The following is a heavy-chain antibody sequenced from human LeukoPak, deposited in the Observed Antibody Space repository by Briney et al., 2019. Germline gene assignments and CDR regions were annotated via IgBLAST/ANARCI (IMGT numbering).Heavy chain of an antibody. J-gene: IGHJ4*02. D-gene: IGHD3-10*01. V-gene: IGHV4-34*01. CDR1: GGSFSGYY. Sequence: SETLSLTCAVYGGSFSGYYWSWIRQPPGKGLEWIGEINHSGSTNYNPSLKSRVTISVDTSKNQFSLKLSSVTAADTAIYYCARVYDSGIMDYWGQGTLVTVSS. CDR2: INHSGST. CDR3: ARVYDSGIMDY.